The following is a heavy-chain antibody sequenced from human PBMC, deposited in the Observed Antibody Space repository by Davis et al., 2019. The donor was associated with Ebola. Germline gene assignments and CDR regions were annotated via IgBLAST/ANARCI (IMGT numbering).Heavy chain of an antibody. CDR1: GYTFTSYY. J-gene: IGHJ5*02. V-gene: IGHV1-2*06. Sequence: AASVKVSCKASGYTFTSYYMHWVRQAPGQGLEWMGRINPNSGGTNYAQKFQGRVTMTRDTSISTAYMELRSLRSDDTAVYYCARDSTEFDNWFDPWGQGTLVTVSS. CDR2: INPNSGGT. CDR3: ARDSTEFDNWFDP. D-gene: IGHD2/OR15-2a*01.